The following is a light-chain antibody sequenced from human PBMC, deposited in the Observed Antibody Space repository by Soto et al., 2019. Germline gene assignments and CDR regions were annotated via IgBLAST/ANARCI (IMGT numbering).Light chain of an antibody. J-gene: IGKJ5*01. V-gene: IGKV1-39*01. CDR1: QSISSY. Sequence: EIQMTQSPSSLSASVGDRVTITCRASQSISSYLNWYQQKPGKAPKLLIYAASSLQSGVPSRFSGSGSGTDFTLTISSLQPEDFATYYCQRSYSTPITFGQGTRLEIK. CDR3: QRSYSTPIT. CDR2: AAS.